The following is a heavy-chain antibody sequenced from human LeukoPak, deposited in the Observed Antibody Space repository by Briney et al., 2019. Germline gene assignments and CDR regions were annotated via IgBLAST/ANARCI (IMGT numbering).Heavy chain of an antibody. D-gene: IGHD3-3*01. CDR3: ARVPSSRLRFLESRLQKY. J-gene: IGHJ4*02. CDR1: GYTFTGYY. V-gene: IGHV1-2*02. CDR2: INPNSGGT. Sequence: ASVKVSCKSSGYTFTGYYMHWVRQAPGQGLEWMGWINPNSGGTAYAQKFQGRVTMTRETSISAAYMELSRLRSDDTAVYYCARVPSSRLRFLESRLQKYWGQGTLVTVSS.